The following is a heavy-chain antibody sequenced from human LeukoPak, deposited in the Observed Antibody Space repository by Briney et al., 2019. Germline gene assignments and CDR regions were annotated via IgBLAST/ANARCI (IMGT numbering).Heavy chain of an antibody. CDR2: ISAYNGNT. D-gene: IGHD4-17*01. V-gene: IGHV1-18*01. Sequence: GASVKVSCKASGYTFTSYGISWVRQAPGQGLEWMGWISAYNGNTNYAQRLQGRVTMTTDTSTSTAYMELRSLRSDDTAVHYCARDQDYGDLTLQPQFDYWGQGTLVTVSS. CDR1: GYTFTSYG. J-gene: IGHJ4*02. CDR3: ARDQDYGDLTLQPQFDY.